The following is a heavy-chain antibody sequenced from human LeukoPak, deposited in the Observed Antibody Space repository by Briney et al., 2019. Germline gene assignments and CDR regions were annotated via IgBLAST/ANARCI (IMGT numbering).Heavy chain of an antibody. J-gene: IGHJ6*02. CDR3: AKEDVLLWFGELLSGYYYYGMDV. Sequence: GGSLRLSCAASGFTFSSYAMSWVRQAPGKGLEWVSAISGSGGSTYYADSVKGRFTISSDNSKNTLYLQMSSLRAEDTAVYYCAKEDVLLWFGELLSGYYYYGMDVWGQGTTVTVSS. V-gene: IGHV3-23*01. D-gene: IGHD3-10*01. CDR1: GFTFSSYA. CDR2: ISGSGGST.